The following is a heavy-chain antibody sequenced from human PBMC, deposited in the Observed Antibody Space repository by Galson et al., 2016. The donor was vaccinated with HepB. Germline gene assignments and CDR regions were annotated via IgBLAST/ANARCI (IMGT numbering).Heavy chain of an antibody. D-gene: IGHD2-2*01. Sequence: SLRLSCAASGFTFDDYAMHWVRQAPGKGLERVSSISGSGGSTYYADSVKGRFTISRDNSKNTLYLQMDSLRAEDTALYFCAKCRSSDSASCPNYWGQGTLVTVSS. CDR1: GFTFDDYA. CDR3: AKCRSSDSASCPNY. V-gene: IGHV3-23*01. J-gene: IGHJ4*02. CDR2: ISGSGGST.